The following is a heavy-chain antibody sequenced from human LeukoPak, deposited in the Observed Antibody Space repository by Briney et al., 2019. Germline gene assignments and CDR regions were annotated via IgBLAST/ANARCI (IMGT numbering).Heavy chain of an antibody. Sequence: ASVKVSCKAYGGTFSNYAINWIRQAPGPGLEWMGGIIPIFGTANYAQKFQGRVTITADESTSTVYMELNSLKSEDTAVYYCARGWDYDSGGRPTAYVYWGQGTLVTVSP. CDR2: IIPIFGTA. CDR3: ARGWDYDSGGRPTAYVY. CDR1: GGTFSNYA. D-gene: IGHD3-22*01. V-gene: IGHV1-69*13. J-gene: IGHJ4*02.